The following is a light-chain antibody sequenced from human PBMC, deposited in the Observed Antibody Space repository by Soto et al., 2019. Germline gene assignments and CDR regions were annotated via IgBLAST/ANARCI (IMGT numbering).Light chain of an antibody. CDR1: QSVDSTY. V-gene: IGKV3-20*01. J-gene: IGKJ1*01. CDR2: GAS. Sequence: EIVLTQSPGTLSLSPGERATLSCRASQSVDSTYLTWYQQKPGQAPRLLIYGASGRATGVPDRFSGSGSGTDFTLTISRLETEDFAVYFCQYYDSFRTFGQGTKVDIX. CDR3: QYYDSFRT.